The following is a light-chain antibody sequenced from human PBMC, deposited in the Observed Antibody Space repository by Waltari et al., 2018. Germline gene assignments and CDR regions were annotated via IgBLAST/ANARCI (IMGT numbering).Light chain of an antibody. CDR3: QHYVRLPAT. CDR1: QSVSRT. V-gene: IGKV3-20*01. CDR2: GAS. Sequence: EIVLTQSPGTLSLSPGERATLSCRASQSVSRTLAWYQQKPGQAPKLLISGASIRATGIPDRFTGSGSGTDFSLTISSLEPEDLAIYFCQHYVRLPATFGQGTKVEIK. J-gene: IGKJ1*01.